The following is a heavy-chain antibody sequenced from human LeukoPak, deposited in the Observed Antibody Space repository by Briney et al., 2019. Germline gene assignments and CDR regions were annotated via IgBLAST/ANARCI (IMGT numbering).Heavy chain of an antibody. J-gene: IGHJ4*02. CDR3: ASRRRGPYYYDSSGYYFSY. CDR1: GGSISTYY. Sequence: SETLSLTCTVSGGSISTYYWSWIRQPPGKGLEWIGEINHSGSTNYNPSLKSRVTISVDTSKNQFSLKLSSVTAADTAVYYCASRRRGPYYYDSSGYYFSYWGQGTLVTVSS. D-gene: IGHD3-22*01. V-gene: IGHV4-34*01. CDR2: INHSGST.